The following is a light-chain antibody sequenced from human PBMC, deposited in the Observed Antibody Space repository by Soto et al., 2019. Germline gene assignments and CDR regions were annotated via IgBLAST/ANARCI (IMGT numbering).Light chain of an antibody. CDR2: DVN. J-gene: IGLJ2*01. Sequence: QSALTQPASVSGSPGQSITISCTGTSSDIGAYNFVSWYQQHPGKAPKLMLYDVNIRPSGVSNRFSGSKAGNTAALTISGLQAEDEADYYCTSWTTSTNMIFGGGTNVTVL. CDR1: SSDIGAYNF. CDR3: TSWTTSTNMI. V-gene: IGLV2-14*03.